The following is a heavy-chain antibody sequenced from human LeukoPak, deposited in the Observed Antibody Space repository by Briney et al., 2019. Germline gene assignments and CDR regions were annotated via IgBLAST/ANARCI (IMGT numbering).Heavy chain of an antibody. CDR1: GFTFSSYA. V-gene: IGHV3-23*01. CDR2: ISGIVGST. Sequence: GGSLRLSCAASGFTFSSYAICWVRQAPGKGLEWVSDISGIVGSTYYGGSVKGRFTSSRDNSMKTMYLQMNSLRAEDTAVYYCVRRRTGGSSKFPWDYWGQGTLVTVSS. CDR3: VRRRTGGSSKFPWDY. D-gene: IGHD1-26*01. J-gene: IGHJ4*02.